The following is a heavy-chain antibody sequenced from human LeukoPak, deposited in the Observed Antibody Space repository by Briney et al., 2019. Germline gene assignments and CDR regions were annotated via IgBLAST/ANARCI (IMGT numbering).Heavy chain of an antibody. V-gene: IGHV1-69*13. CDR3: ARVGLSGRQWLLSSPRRYCSSTSCYGAFDI. Sequence: SVKVSCKASGGTFSSYAISWVRQAPGQGLEWMGGIIPIFGTANYAQKFQGRVTITADDSTNTAYMELSSLRSEDTAVYYCARVGLSGRQWLLSSPRRYCSSTSCYGAFDIWGQGTMVTVSS. J-gene: IGHJ3*02. D-gene: IGHD2-2*01. CDR2: IIPIFGTA. CDR1: GGTFSSYA.